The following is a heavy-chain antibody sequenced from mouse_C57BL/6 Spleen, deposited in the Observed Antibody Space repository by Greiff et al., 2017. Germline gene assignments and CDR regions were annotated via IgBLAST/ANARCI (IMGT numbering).Heavy chain of an antibody. V-gene: IGHV1-64*01. D-gene: IGHD4-1*01. J-gene: IGHJ2*01. CDR1: GYTFTSYW. CDR2: IHPNSGST. CDR3: AREEGETGTYYFDY. Sequence: VQLQQPGAELVKPGASVKLSCKASGYTFTSYWMHWVKQRPGQGLEWIGMIHPNSGSTNYNEKFKSKATLTVDKSSSTAYMQLSSLTSEDSAVYYCAREEGETGTYYFDYRGQGTTLTVSS.